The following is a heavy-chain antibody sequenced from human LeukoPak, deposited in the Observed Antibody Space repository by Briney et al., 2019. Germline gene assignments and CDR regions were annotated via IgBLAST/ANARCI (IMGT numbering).Heavy chain of an antibody. V-gene: IGHV1-69*13. Sequence: ASLKVSCKASGGTFSSYAISWVRQAPGQRLEWMGGIIPIFGTANYAQKFQGRVTITADESTSTAYMELSSLRSEDTAVYYCARVYGGSDFDYWGQGTLVTVSS. CDR2: IIPIFGTA. D-gene: IGHD4-23*01. J-gene: IGHJ4*02. CDR1: GGTFSSYA. CDR3: ARVYGGSDFDY.